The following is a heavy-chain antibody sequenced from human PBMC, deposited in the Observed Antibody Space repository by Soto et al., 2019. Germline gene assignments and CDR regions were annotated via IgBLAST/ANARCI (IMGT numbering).Heavy chain of an antibody. D-gene: IGHD3-16*01. Sequence: PSETLSLTCTVSGVPISSNAYYWGRIRQPPGKGLEWIGSISFSGSTYYNPPLKSRVTISVDTSKNQFSLKMSSVTAADTAVYYCARLIWGRYFDYWGQGTLVTVSS. CDR3: ARLIWGRYFDY. J-gene: IGHJ4*02. CDR2: ISFSGST. V-gene: IGHV4-39*01. CDR1: GVPISSNAYY.